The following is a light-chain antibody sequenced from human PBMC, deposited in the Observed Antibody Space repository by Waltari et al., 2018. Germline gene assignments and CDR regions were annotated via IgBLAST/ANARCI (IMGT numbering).Light chain of an antibody. Sequence: DIQMTQSPSSLSASAGDTVTITCRASQGISTYLNWYQQKPGKAPKRLIYAASSLESGVPSRFSGSGSVPDFTLTISSLQPEDFATYYCLQYNSHPFPFGPVTKLDIK. CDR3: LQYNSHPFP. V-gene: IGKV1-17*01. J-gene: IGKJ3*01. CDR2: AAS. CDR1: QGISTY.